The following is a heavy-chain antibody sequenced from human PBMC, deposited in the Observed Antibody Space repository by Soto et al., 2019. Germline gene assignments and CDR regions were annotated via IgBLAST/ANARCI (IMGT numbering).Heavy chain of an antibody. D-gene: IGHD1-1*01. Sequence: PRGYLRLSCAASGFMFSNHGMHWVRQAPGKGLEWVAVIWSDGNNRYFADSVKGRFTISRDNSKNTVYLQMNSLRAEDTAVYYCVRGDNWNDEASDYWGQGT. J-gene: IGHJ4*02. V-gene: IGHV3-33*01. CDR3: VRGDNWNDEASDY. CDR2: IWSDGNNR. CDR1: GFMFSNHG.